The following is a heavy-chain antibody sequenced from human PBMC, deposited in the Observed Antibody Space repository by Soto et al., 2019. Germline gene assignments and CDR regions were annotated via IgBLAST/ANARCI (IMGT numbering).Heavy chain of an antibody. J-gene: IGHJ6*02. D-gene: IGHD3-10*01. Sequence: QVQLVQSGAEVKKPGASVKVSCKASGYSFTSYGISWVRQAPGQGLEWMGWISAYNGTTNYAQKLQGRVTMTTDNSTSTAYMELRSVRSDDTAVYYCERDNGFGEADVWGQGTTVTVSS. V-gene: IGHV1-18*01. CDR2: ISAYNGTT. CDR1: GYSFTSYG. CDR3: ERDNGFGEADV.